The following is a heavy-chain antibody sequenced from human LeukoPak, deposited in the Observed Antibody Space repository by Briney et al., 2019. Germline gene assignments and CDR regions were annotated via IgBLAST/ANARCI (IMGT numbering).Heavy chain of an antibody. CDR1: GFTFSNAW. D-gene: IGHD3-22*01. CDR3: TRLVLRPPYYYDSSGYPDY. V-gene: IGHV3-15*01. CDR2: IKSKTDGGTT. Sequence: PGGSLRLSCAVSGFTFSNAWMSWVRQAPGKGLEWVGRIKSKTDGGTTDYAAPVKGRFTISRDDSKNTLYLQMNSLKTEDTAVYYCTRLVLRPPYYYDSSGYPDYWGQGTLVTVSS. J-gene: IGHJ4*02.